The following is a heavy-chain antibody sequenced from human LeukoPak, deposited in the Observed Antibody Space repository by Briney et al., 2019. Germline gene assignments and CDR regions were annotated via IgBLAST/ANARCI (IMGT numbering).Heavy chain of an antibody. V-gene: IGHV3-30-3*01. Sequence: PGRSLRPSRAASGLTLSSYVMNRVRRAPGKGLEWVAVISYDGSTKYYADSVKGRFTISSDNSRNTLYLQMNSLRAEDTAVYYCARAAAQYFQHWGQGTQVTVSS. CDR2: ISYDGSTK. J-gene: IGHJ1*01. CDR1: GLTLSSYV. D-gene: IGHD6-13*01. CDR3: ARAAAQYFQH.